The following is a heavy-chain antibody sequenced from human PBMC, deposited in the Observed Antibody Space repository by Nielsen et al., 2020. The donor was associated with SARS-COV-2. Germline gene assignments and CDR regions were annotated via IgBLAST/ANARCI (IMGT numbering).Heavy chain of an antibody. CDR1: GYTFTSYG. J-gene: IGHJ6*02. V-gene: IGHV1-18*01. CDR2: ISAYNGNT. D-gene: IGHD3-10*01. Sequence: ASVKVSCKASGYTFTSYGIRWVRQAPGQGLEWMGWISAYNGNTNYAQKLQGRVTMTTDTSTSTAYMELRSLRSDDTAVYYCARMNREEVRGVIVSWYYYGMDVWGQGTTVTVSS. CDR3: ARMNREEVRGVIVSWYYYGMDV.